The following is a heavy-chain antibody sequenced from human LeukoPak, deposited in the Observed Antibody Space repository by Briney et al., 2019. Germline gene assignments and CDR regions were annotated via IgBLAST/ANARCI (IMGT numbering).Heavy chain of an antibody. CDR1: GYTFTGYY. Sequence: ASVKVSCKASGYTFTGYYMHWVRQAPGQGLEWMGRINPNSGGTNYAQKFQGRVTMTRDTSTSTVYMELSSLRSEDTAVYYCARDIYTSGSLGYWGQGALVTVSS. D-gene: IGHD3-10*01. V-gene: IGHV1-2*06. CDR3: ARDIYTSGSLGY. J-gene: IGHJ4*02. CDR2: INPNSGGT.